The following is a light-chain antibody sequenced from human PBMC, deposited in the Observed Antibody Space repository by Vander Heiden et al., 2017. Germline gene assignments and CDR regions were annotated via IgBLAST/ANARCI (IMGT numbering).Light chain of an antibody. CDR2: WAS. J-gene: IGKJ2*01. Sequence: DIVMTQSPDSLAVSLSERATINCKSSRSVLYSSNNKNYLAWYQQKPGQPPKLLIYWASTWESGVPDRLSGSGSGTDFTLTISSLQAEDVAVYYCQQYYSTPYTFGQGTKLEIK. V-gene: IGKV4-1*01. CDR3: QQYYSTPYT. CDR1: RSVLYSSNNKNY.